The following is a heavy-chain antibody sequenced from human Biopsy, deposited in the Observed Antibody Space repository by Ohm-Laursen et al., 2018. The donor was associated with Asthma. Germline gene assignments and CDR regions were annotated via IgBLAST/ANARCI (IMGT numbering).Heavy chain of an antibody. J-gene: IGHJ6*02. V-gene: IGHV1-18*01. D-gene: IGHD3-10*01. CDR1: GYTFNSAG. CDR2: ISVYNGNT. Sequence: SVKVSCKTSGYTFNSAGITWVQQAPGQGLEWMGWISVYNGNTKVAQKLQDRVTMITDTSTSTAYMELRSPRSDDTAVYFCARAVDYSHYYGIDVWGQGTTVTVS. CDR3: ARAVDYSHYYGIDV.